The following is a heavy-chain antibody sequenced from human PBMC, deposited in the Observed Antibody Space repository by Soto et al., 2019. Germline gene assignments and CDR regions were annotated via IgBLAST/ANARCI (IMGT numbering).Heavy chain of an antibody. CDR3: ARGENDAFDI. V-gene: IGHV4-38-2*01. CDR1: AYSITNAYY. CDR2: IYRSGNT. Sequence: PSETLSLTCAVSAYSITNAYYWAWIRQPPGKGLEWIGSIYRSGNTYYNPSLKSRVTISVDTSENHFSLKLISVTAADTAVYYCARGENDAFDIWGQGTMVTVSS. J-gene: IGHJ3*02.